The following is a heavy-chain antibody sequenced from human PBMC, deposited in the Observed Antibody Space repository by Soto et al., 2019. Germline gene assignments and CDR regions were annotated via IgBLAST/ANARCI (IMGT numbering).Heavy chain of an antibody. D-gene: IGHD1-1*01. CDR1: GFIFSDYY. CDR3: ARAPGAFNSYAGVDV. Sequence: PGGSLRLSCVASGFIFSDYYMAWIRRAPGEGLEWVSYISDGGSYTNHGNSVRGRVSVSRDDARNSLYLQINNLRVEDTGVYYCARAPGAFNSYAGVDVWRQGTTAPVSS. V-gene: IGHV3-11*05. J-gene: IGHJ6*02. CDR2: ISDGGSYT.